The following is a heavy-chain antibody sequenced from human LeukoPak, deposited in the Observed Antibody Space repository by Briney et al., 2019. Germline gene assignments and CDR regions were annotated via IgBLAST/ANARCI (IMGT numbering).Heavy chain of an antibody. CDR1: GGSFTGYY. D-gene: IGHD5-18*01. CDR2: ILHTGST. V-gene: IGHV4-34*01. J-gene: IGHJ5*02. CDR3: ARGPRGQSYGPNEP. Sequence: SETLSLTCAVYGGSFTGYYWSWIRQPPGKGLEWIGEILHTGSTFYNPSLKSRVTLSVDTSKSQFSLKMTSVTATDTAVYYCARGPRGQSYGPNEPWGQGVMVTVSS.